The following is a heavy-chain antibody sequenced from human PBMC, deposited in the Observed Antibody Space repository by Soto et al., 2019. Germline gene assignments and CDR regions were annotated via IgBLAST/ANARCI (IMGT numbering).Heavy chain of an antibody. CDR2: ISASGGST. V-gene: IGHV3-23*01. Sequence: PGGSLRLSCAASGFTFSNFAMTWVRQAPGKGLEWVSSISASGGSTYYADSVKGRFTISRDNSKNTLYLQMNSLRAEDTAVYYCARVLEGGGVRYHYYYMDVWGKGTTVTVSS. CDR3: ARVLEGGGVRYHYYYMDV. CDR1: GFTFSNFA. J-gene: IGHJ6*03. D-gene: IGHD3-16*01.